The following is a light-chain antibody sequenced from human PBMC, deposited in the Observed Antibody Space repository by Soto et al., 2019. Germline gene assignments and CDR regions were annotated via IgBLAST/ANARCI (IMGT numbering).Light chain of an antibody. CDR3: QQYNDYWS. Sequence: DIQFNXXXXTXXXSXVFRSPIXFRASQTMSSWLAWYQQEPGKARKLLIYPASTLASGGESRFIGSGSGSEFTLIISSLQPDDFATYYCQQYNDYWSFGQGTK. J-gene: IGKJ1*01. V-gene: IGKV1-5*03. CDR1: QTMSSW. CDR2: PAS.